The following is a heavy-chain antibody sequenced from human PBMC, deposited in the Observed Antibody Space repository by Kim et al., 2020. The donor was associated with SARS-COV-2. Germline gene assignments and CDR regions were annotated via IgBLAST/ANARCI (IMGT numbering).Heavy chain of an antibody. Sequence: SETLSLTCTASGGSISSSSYYWGWIRQPPGKGLEWIGSIYYSGSTYYNPSLKSRVTISVDTSKKQFSLTQSSVTAADTAVYYWARHSLRFLEWANWFDPWGQGTLVTVSS. J-gene: IGHJ5*02. CDR2: IYYSGST. CDR1: GGSISSSSYY. CDR3: ARHSLRFLEWANWFDP. D-gene: IGHD3-3*01. V-gene: IGHV4-39*01.